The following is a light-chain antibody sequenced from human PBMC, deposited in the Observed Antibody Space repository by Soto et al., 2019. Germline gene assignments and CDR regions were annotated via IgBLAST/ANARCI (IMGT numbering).Light chain of an antibody. Sequence: EVVMTQSPATLSVSPGERVTFSCRASQSVTTNLAWYQHKRGQSPRLLISDASTGASGIPPRFSGSGSGTEFTLTIDRLQSADFAVYYCQQYDRWPVTFGGGTKVDIK. V-gene: IGKV3-15*01. CDR3: QQYDRWPVT. J-gene: IGKJ4*01. CDR2: DAS. CDR1: QSVTTN.